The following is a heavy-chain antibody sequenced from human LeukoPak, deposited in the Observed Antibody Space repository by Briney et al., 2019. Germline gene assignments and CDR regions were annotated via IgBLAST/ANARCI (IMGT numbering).Heavy chain of an antibody. CDR3: ARDHYGMDV. CDR2: ISYDGSNK. V-gene: IGHV3-30-3*01. Sequence: GGSLRLSCAASGFTFSSYAMHWVRQAPGKGLEWVAVISYDGSNKYYADSVKGRFTISRDNSKNTLYLQMNSLRAEDTAVYYCARDHYGMDVWGQGTTVTVSS. CDR1: GFTFSSYA. J-gene: IGHJ6*02.